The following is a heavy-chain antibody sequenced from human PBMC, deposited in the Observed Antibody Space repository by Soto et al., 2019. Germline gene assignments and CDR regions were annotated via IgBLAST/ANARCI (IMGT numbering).Heavy chain of an antibody. D-gene: IGHD2-15*01. V-gene: IGHV1-69*13. J-gene: IGHJ4*02. CDR3: ARFAVSPLGYCSGGSRYYFDY. CDR2: IIPIFGTA. CDR1: GGTFSSYA. Sequence: SVKVSCKASGGTFSSYAISWVRQAPGQGLEWMGGIIPIFGTANYAQKFQGRVTITADESTSTAYMELSSLRSEDTAVYYCARFAVSPLGYCSGGSRYYFDYWGQGTLVTVSS.